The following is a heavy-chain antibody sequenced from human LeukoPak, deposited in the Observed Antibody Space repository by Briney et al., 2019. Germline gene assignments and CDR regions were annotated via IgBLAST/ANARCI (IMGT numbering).Heavy chain of an antibody. D-gene: IGHD3-16*01. Sequence: GSLRLSCAASGFTFSSYAMHWVRQAPGKGLEWVAVISYDGSNKYYADSVKGRFTISRDNSKNTLYLQMNSLRAEDTAVYYCAKDMRFDPWGQGTLVTVSS. CDR1: GFTFSSYA. CDR3: AKDMRFDP. V-gene: IGHV3-30*04. J-gene: IGHJ5*02. CDR2: ISYDGSNK.